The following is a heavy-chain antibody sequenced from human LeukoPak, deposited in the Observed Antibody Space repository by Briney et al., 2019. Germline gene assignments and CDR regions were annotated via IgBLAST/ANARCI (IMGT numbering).Heavy chain of an antibody. V-gene: IGHV1-8*01. CDR1: GYTFPNYD. D-gene: IGHD5-18*01. J-gene: IGHJ3*02. CDR2: MNFNSGNT. Sequence: ASVKVSCKASGYTFPNYDINWVRQATGQGLEWMGWMNFNSGNTGYAQKFQCRVTMTTNTAISTVYMELSSLKSEDTAIYYCAKVGLGNTAIHIWGQGTMVTVSS. CDR3: AKVGLGNTAIHI.